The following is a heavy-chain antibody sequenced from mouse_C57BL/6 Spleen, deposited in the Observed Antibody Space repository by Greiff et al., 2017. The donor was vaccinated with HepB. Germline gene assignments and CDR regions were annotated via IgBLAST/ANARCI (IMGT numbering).Heavy chain of an antibody. J-gene: IGHJ3*01. D-gene: IGHD1-3*01. CDR2: INPSTGGT. V-gene: IGHV1-42*01. CDR3: ARRGKSCSFAY. Sequence: EVQLQQSGPELVKPGASVKISCKASGYSFTGYYMNWVKQSPEKSLEWIGEINPSTGGTTYNQKFKAKATLTVDKSSSTAYMQLKSLTSEDSAVYYCARRGKSCSFAYWGQGTLVTVSA. CDR1: GYSFTGYY.